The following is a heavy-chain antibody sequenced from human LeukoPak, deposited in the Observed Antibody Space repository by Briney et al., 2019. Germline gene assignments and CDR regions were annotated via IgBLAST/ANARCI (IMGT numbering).Heavy chain of an antibody. CDR3: ATDPPYGGYYYYYYMDV. V-gene: IGHV3-23*01. Sequence: GGSLRLSCAASGLTFSTYAMSWVRQAPGKGLAWVSSISGSGATTYYADSVKGRFTISRDNSKNTLYFQMNSLRVEDTAVYYCATDPPYGGYYYYYYMDVWGKGTTVTVSS. CDR1: GLTFSTYA. J-gene: IGHJ6*03. CDR2: ISGSGATT. D-gene: IGHD4/OR15-4a*01.